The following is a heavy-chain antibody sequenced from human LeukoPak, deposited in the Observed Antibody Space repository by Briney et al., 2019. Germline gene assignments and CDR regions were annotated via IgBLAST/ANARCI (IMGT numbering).Heavy chain of an antibody. J-gene: IGHJ4*02. CDR1: GYTFTSYY. CDR2: INPSGGST. Sequence: GASVKVSCKASGYTFTSYYMHWVRQAPGQGLEWMGIINPSGGSTSYALKFQGRVTMTRDTSTSTVYMELSSLRSEDTAVYYCASSFLRGRTRFDYWGQGTLITVSS. CDR3: ASSFLRGRTRFDY. D-gene: IGHD2/OR15-2a*01. V-gene: IGHV1-46*01.